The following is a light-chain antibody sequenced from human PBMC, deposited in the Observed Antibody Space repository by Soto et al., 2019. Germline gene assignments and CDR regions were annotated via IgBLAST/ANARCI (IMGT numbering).Light chain of an antibody. CDR3: QQYYSYPLT. V-gene: IGKV1-8*01. CDR1: QGISSY. Sequence: AIRMTQSPSSFSASTGDRVTITCRASQGISSYLAWYQQKPGKAPKLLIYAASTLQSGVPSRFSGSGSGTDFTLTISCLQSEDFATYYCQQYYSYPLTFGGGLKVDIK. CDR2: AAS. J-gene: IGKJ4*01.